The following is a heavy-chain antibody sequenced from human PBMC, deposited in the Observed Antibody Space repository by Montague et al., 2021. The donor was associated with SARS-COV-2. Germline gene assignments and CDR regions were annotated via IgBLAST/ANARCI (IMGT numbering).Heavy chain of an antibody. CDR2: IFASGGT. CDR1: GGSIRSYP. J-gene: IGHJ6*02. D-gene: IGHD3-10*01. CDR3: ARGSMVRGGKVYYGVDV. Sequence: SETLSLTCTVSGGSIRSYPWSWIRQPAAKGLDWIGRIFASGGTIXXPSLRSRVSMSVDASKNQFSLNLTSVTAADTAVYYCARGSMVRGGKVYYGVDVWGQGTTVTVSS. V-gene: IGHV4-4*07.